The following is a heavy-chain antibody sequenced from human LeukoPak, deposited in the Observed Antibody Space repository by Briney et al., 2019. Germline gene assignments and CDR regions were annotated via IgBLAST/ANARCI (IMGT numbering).Heavy chain of an antibody. V-gene: IGHV4-59*01. D-gene: IGHD2-21*02. CDR2: IYYSRGT. CDR3: ARFSDCLHP. CDR1: GGSISSYY. Sequence: SETLSLTCMVPGGSISSYYWSWRRQRPGKGRERRGYIYYSRGTNYNPSLTCRVTISVATTKKQLYRKLSCVTSAATTVHYFARFSDCLHPWAQGPVVSVS. J-gene: IGHJ5*02.